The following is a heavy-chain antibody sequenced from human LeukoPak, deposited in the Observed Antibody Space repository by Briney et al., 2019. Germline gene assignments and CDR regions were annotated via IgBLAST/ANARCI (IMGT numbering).Heavy chain of an antibody. V-gene: IGHV3-30*18. CDR1: GFSFNNYA. CDR2: ISYDGGDK. CDR3: VKEGVEYSYSYGDY. D-gene: IGHD3-16*01. Sequence: GGSLRLSCAASGFSFNNYAMYWVREAPGKGLEWVALISYDGGDKYYAESMKGRITISRDNAENTLYLQMNNLRPDDTAFYFCVKEGVEYSYSYGDYWGQGTLVTVSS. J-gene: IGHJ4*02.